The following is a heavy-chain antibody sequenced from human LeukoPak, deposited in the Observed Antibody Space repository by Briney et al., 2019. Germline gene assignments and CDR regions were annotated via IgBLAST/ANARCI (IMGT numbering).Heavy chain of an antibody. CDR1: GDSISTYY. D-gene: IGHD5-18*01. V-gene: IGHV4-59*01. Sequence: PSETLSLTCTGSGDSISTYYWSWIRQSPGKGLEGIGDFHSAGRTDHNPSRKGRVVISVDTSKNQISLQLSSVTAADTAVYYCARDRQHTYGRCFGTWGQGMSVTVSS. J-gene: IGHJ5*02. CDR2: FHSAGRT. CDR3: ARDRQHTYGRCFGT.